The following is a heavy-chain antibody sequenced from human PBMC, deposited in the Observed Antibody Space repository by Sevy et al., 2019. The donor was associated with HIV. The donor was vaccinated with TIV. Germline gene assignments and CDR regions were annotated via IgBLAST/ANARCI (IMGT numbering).Heavy chain of an antibody. J-gene: IGHJ4*02. CDR3: AATKDYYDNSGSPFDY. Sequence: ASVKVSGKVSGYTLTKLSMHWVRQAPGKRLEWMGSFDPEDGERIYAQKFQGRVTLTEATSADTAYMVLSRLRSEDTAVYYCAATKDYYDNSGSPFDYWGQGTLVTVSS. CDR2: FDPEDGER. CDR1: GYTLTKLS. D-gene: IGHD3-22*01. V-gene: IGHV1-24*01.